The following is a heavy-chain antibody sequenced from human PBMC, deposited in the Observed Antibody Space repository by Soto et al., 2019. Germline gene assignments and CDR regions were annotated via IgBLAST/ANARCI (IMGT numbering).Heavy chain of an antibody. CDR2: TSRLGGST. CDR3: AKDPYRDEPNPYAFDI. V-gene: IGHV3-23*01. Sequence: WGSLRLSCAASGFSFSSYAMGWVRQAPGKGLEWVSATSRLGGSTYYADSVKGRFTISRDNSKNTLYLQMNSLRAEDTAVYYCAKDPYRDEPNPYAFDIWGNGTLVIVS. D-gene: IGHD5-12*01. CDR1: GFSFSSYA. J-gene: IGHJ3*02.